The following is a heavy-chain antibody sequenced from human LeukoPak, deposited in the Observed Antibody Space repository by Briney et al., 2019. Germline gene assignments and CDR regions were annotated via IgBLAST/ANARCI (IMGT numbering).Heavy chain of an antibody. CDR3: ARGGKRWSIAARTHFDY. CDR2: INHSGST. CDR1: GGSFSGYY. V-gene: IGHV4-34*01. J-gene: IGHJ4*02. D-gene: IGHD6-6*01. Sequence: SETLSLTCAVYGGSFSGYYWSLIRQPPGKGLEWIGEINHSGSTNYNPSLKSRVTISADTSKSQFSLKLSSVTAADTAVYYCARGGKRWSIAARTHFDYWGQGTLVTVSS.